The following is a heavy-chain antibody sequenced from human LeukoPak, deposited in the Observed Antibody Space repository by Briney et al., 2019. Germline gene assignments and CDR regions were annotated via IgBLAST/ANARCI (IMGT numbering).Heavy chain of an antibody. CDR3: ARAEK. CDR2: IKEDGSEK. CDR1: GFTFSSYS. J-gene: IGHJ4*02. Sequence: GGSLRLSCAASGFTFSSYSMNWVRQAPGKGLEWVANIKEDGSEKYYVDSVKGRFTISRDNANNSLFLRMDSLRAEDTAVYYCARAEKWGQGILVTVSS. V-gene: IGHV3-7*01.